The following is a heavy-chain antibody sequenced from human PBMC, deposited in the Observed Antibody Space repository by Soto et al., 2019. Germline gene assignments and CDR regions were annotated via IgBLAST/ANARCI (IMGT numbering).Heavy chain of an antibody. J-gene: IGHJ5*02. Sequence: QVQLVQSGAEVKKPGSSVKVSCKASGGTFSSYAISWVRQAPGQGLEWMGGIIPIFGTANYAQKFQDRVTITADKSTSRAYMAVSRMRAEDLAGEYCDKSRDYEDRGLGWFDPLGQGTLVTVSS. D-gene: IGHD3-16*01. CDR1: GGTFSSYA. CDR2: IIPIFGTA. V-gene: IGHV1-69*06. CDR3: DKSRDYEDRGLGWFDP.